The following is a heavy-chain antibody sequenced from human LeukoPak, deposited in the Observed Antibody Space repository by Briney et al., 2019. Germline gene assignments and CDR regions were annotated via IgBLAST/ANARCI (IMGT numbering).Heavy chain of an antibody. CDR3: ARGLAGVAVAANWFDP. CDR2: MNPNSGNT. J-gene: IGHJ5*02. V-gene: IGHV1-8*01. D-gene: IGHD6-19*01. CDR1: GYTFTSYD. Sequence: ASVKASCKASGYTFTSYDINWVRQATGQGLEWMGWMNPNSGNTGYAQKFQGRVTMTRNTSISTAYMELSSLRSEDTAAYYCARGLAGVAVAANWFDPWGQGTLVAVSS.